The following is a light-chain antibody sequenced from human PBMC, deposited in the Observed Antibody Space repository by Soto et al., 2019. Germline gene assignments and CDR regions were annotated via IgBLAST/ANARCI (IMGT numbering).Light chain of an antibody. Sequence: QSVLTQPPSVSGAPGQRVTISCTGTSSNIGAGYDVHWYQQLPGTAPKLLIYGNSNRPSGVPDRFSGSKSGTSASLASTGLKAEDEADYYCQSYDSSLSGSVFGGGTQLPVL. CDR1: SSNIGAGYD. CDR3: QSYDSSLSGSV. J-gene: IGLJ7*01. V-gene: IGLV1-40*01. CDR2: GNS.